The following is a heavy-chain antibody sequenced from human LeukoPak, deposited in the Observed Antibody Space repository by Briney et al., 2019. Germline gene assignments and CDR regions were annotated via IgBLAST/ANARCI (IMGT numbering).Heavy chain of an antibody. Sequence: PSETLSLTYTVSGGSTSSGGYYWSWSRQPPEKGLEWSGYIYHSGSTYYNPSLKSRVTISVDRSKNQFSLKLSSVTAADTAVYYCARDCSSTSCYPLDYWGQGTLVTVSS. D-gene: IGHD2-2*01. CDR1: GGSTSSGGYY. CDR3: ARDCSSTSCYPLDY. J-gene: IGHJ4*02. CDR2: IYHSGST. V-gene: IGHV4-30-2*01.